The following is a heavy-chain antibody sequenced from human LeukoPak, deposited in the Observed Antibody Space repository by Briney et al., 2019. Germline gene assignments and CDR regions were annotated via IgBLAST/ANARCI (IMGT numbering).Heavy chain of an antibody. D-gene: IGHD6-13*01. Sequence: PSETLSLTCSVSGDSISMHYWSWIRQPPGKGLEWIGYIDHTGSTNYNPSLNSRVTISRDTSKNHFSLELSSVTAADTAVYFCARGRVSSSSWSSTYYYYFYMDVWGKGTTVTVSS. CDR1: GDSISMHY. CDR2: IDHTGST. J-gene: IGHJ6*03. CDR3: ARGRVSSSSWSSTYYYYFYMDV. V-gene: IGHV4-59*11.